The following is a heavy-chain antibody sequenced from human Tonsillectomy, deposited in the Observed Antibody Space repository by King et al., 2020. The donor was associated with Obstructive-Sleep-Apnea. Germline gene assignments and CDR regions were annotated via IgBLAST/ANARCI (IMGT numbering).Heavy chain of an antibody. Sequence: QLQESGPGLVKPTETLSLACSVSGGSIRSYYWSWIRQPPGRGLECIGYIYYTGRTKYNPSLKSRVTISVDTSKNPVSLKLSSVTAADTAVYFCARGGGKYSSSWYYDYWGQGTRVTVSS. CDR3: ARGGGKYSSSWYYDY. J-gene: IGHJ4*02. CDR1: GGSIRSYY. CDR2: IYYTGRT. V-gene: IGHV4-59*01. D-gene: IGHD6-13*01.